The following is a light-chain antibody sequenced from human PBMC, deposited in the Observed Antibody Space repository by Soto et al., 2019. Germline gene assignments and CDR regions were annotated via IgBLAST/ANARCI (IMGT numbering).Light chain of an antibody. V-gene: IGKV1-5*01. CDR1: QSISSW. CDR3: QQYNSYSQT. CDR2: DAS. Sequence: DIQLTQSPSFLSASVGDRVTITCRASQSISSWLAWYQQKPGKAPKLLIYDASSLESGVPSRFSGSGSGTEFTLTISSLQPDDSATYYCQQYNSYSQTFGQGTNVDIK. J-gene: IGKJ1*01.